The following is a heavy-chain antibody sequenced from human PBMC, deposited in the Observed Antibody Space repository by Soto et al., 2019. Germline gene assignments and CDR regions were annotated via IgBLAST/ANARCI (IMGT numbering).Heavy chain of an antibody. D-gene: IGHD5-18*01. CDR3: ANRDSSMVTRYYYGMAV. CDR2: ISGSGGDT. J-gene: IGHJ6*02. Sequence: PGGSLRLSCAASGFTFYSYAMSWVRQAPGKGLEWVSAISGSGGDTYYADSVKGRFTTTRANPKNTLYLQMNSLRAEDTAVYYCANRDSSMVTRYYYGMAVWGQGTTVTV. V-gene: IGHV3-23*01. CDR1: GFTFYSYA.